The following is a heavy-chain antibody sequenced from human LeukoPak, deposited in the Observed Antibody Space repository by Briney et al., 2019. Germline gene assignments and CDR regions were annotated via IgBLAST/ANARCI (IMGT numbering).Heavy chain of an antibody. D-gene: IGHD3-3*01. J-gene: IGHJ6*02. V-gene: IGHV3-30-3*01. CDR3: AKGTVGYDFWSGHYYYYGMDV. CDR2: ISYDGSNK. CDR1: GFTFSNYS. Sequence: GGSLRLSCAASGFTFSNYSIHWVRQAPGKGLDWVAVISYDGSNKYYADSVKGRFTISRDNSKNTLYLLMNSLRTEDTALYYCAKGTVGYDFWSGHYYYYGMDVWGQGTTVTVSS.